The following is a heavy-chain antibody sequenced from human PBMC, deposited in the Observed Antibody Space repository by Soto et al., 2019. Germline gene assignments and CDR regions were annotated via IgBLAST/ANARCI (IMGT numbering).Heavy chain of an antibody. CDR3: ARSRVTMYGMDV. V-gene: IGHV1-18*01. Sequence: ASVKVSCKASCDTFTTYDSSWVRQAPGQGLEWMGWISAYNGNTNYAQNFQGRVTMTTDTSTSTAYMELSSLRSDDTAVYYCARSRVTMYGMDVWGQGTTVTVSS. J-gene: IGHJ6*02. CDR2: ISAYNGNT. CDR1: CDTFTTYD. D-gene: IGHD3-10*01.